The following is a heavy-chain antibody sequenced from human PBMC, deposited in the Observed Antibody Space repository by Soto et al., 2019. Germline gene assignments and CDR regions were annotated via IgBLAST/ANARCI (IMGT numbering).Heavy chain of an antibody. CDR2: ISYDGSNK. J-gene: IGHJ4*02. CDR3: AKDHIVAPFDY. Sequence: GGSLRLSCAASGFTFSSYGMHWVRQAPGKGLEWVAVISYDGSNKYYADSVKGRFTISRDNSKNTLYLQMNSLRAEDTAVYYCAKDHIVAPFDYWRQGTLVTVSS. V-gene: IGHV3-30*18. CDR1: GFTFSSYG. D-gene: IGHD5-12*01.